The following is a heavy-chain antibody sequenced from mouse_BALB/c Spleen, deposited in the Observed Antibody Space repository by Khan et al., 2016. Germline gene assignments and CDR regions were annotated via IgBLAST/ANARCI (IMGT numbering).Heavy chain of an antibody. Sequence: EVQLLETGGGLVKPGGSLKLSCAAAGFTFSDYYMYWVRQTPEKSLEWVATISDGGSYTYYPDSVKGRFTISRDNAKNNLYLQMSSLKSEDTAMYYCAKDLNGCFDVWGAGTMVTVSS. J-gene: IGHJ1*01. CDR3: AKDLNGCFDV. CDR2: ISDGGSYT. CDR1: GFTFSDYY. V-gene: IGHV5-4*02.